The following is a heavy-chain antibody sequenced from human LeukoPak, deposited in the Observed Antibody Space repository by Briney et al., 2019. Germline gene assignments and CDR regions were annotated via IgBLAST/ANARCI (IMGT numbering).Heavy chain of an antibody. CDR3: ARSLEKDYHGSGYYMNNYFDP. V-gene: IGHV3-33*01. J-gene: IGHJ5*02. D-gene: IGHD3-10*01. Sequence: SGGSLRLSCAASGFTVSKYGMHWVRQAPGKGLEWVAVIWYDGSNKYHGDSVKGRFTISRDTSKNTLYLQMNSLRGEDTAVYYCARSLEKDYHGSGYYMNNYFDPWGQGTLVTVSS. CDR2: IWYDGSNK. CDR1: GFTVSKYG.